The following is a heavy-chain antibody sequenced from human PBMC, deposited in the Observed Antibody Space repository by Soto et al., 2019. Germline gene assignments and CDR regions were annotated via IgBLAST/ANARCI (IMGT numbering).Heavy chain of an antibody. J-gene: IGHJ4*02. CDR2: IYYSGST. CDR3: ARIQYSGSSFPDY. Sequence: TPALTWPVSGGYLVRVGYYLSWLRQYPGKGLEWIGYIYYSGSTYYNPSLKSRVTISVDTSKNQFSLKLSSVTAADTAVYYCARIQYSGSSFPDYCGQGTLVTVSS. D-gene: IGHD1-26*01. V-gene: IGHV4-31*02. CDR1: GGYLVRVGYY.